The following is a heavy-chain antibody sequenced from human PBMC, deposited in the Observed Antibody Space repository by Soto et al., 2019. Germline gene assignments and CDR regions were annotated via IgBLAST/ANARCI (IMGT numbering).Heavy chain of an antibody. CDR3: TVWGSGNDFGAA. V-gene: IGHV3-72*01. Sequence: EVQLVESGGGLVQPGGSLRLSCAASGFTFSDHYMDWVRQAPGKGLEWVGRSKNKADSYTTEYAASVKGRFTISRDGSKNSLVLQINSLKTEDTAVYYCTVWGSGNDFGAAWGQGILVTVSS. D-gene: IGHD3-10*01. J-gene: IGHJ4*02. CDR1: GFTFSDHY. CDR2: SKNKADSYTT.